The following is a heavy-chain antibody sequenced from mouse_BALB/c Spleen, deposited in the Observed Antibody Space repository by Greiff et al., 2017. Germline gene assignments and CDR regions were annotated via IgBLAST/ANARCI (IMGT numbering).Heavy chain of an antibody. Sequence: DVKLVESGGGLVQPGGSRKLSCAASGFTFSSFGMHWVRQAPEKGLEWVAYISSGSSTIYYADTVKGRFTISRDNPKNTLFLQMTSLRSEDTAMYYCARDTFYYFDYWGQGTTRTVSS. CDR3: ARDTFYYFDY. V-gene: IGHV5-17*02. J-gene: IGHJ2*01. CDR2: ISSGSSTI. CDR1: GFTFSSFG.